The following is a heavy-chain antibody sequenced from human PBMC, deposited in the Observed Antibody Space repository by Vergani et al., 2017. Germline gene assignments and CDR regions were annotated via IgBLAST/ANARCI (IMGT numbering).Heavy chain of an antibody. CDR3: ARIAFDILTGVMLFDI. V-gene: IGHV2-26*01. D-gene: IGHD3-9*01. J-gene: IGHJ3*02. CDR1: GFSLSNARMG. CDR2: IFSNNEK. Sequence: QVTLKESGPVLVKPTETLTLTCTVSGFSLSNARMGVSWIRQPPGKALEWLAHIFSNNEKSYSTSLKSRLTLSKGTSKSQVVLTMTNMDPVDTATYYCARIAFDILTGVMLFDIWGQGTMVTVSS.